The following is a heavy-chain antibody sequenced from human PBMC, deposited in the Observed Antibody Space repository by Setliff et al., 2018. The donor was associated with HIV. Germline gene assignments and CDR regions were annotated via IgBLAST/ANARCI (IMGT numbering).Heavy chain of an antibody. J-gene: IGHJ5*02. CDR3: ARDRSKYGTGSSAYDWFDP. CDR2: IFGSGTT. Sequence: SETLSLTCSVSTDSISNSHWSWMRQTAGKGLEWIGRIFGSGTTHYNPSLESRVTMSIDTAKKQFFLRLNSVTAADTAVYFCARDRSKYGTGSSAYDWFDPWGPGTLVTVSS. V-gene: IGHV4-4*07. CDR1: TDSISNSH. D-gene: IGHD3-16*01.